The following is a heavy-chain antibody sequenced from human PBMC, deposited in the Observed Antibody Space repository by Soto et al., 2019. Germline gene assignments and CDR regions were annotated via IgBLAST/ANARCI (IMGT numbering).Heavy chain of an antibody. CDR2: VSDNGGSRGGT. J-gene: IGHJ3*02. D-gene: IGHD2-21*01. V-gene: IGHV3-23*01. CDR1: GFMFNNSA. CDR3: ARAKAVVIAALDI. Sequence: LRLSCKASGFMFNNSAMTWVRQAPGQGLQWVASVSDNGGSRGGTYYADSVKGRFTISRDNSKNTLYLQLDSLTGADTAVYYCARAKAVVIAALDIWSQGTMVTV.